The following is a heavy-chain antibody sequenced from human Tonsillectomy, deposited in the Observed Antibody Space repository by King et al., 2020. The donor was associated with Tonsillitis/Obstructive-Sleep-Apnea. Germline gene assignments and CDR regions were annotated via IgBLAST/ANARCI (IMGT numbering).Heavy chain of an antibody. J-gene: IGHJ4*02. CDR1: GGTFSSYA. CDR2: IIPFLDMT. D-gene: IGHD3-10*01. Sequence: QLVQSGAEVKKPGSSVKVSCKASGGTFSSYAINWVRQAPGQGLEWMGAIIPFLDMTNYAQKFQGRVTITADRSTSTAYMELSSLRSEDTAVYYCARDGSPFATPTPPEFDYWGQGTLVTVSS. CDR3: ARDGSPFATPTPPEFDY. V-gene: IGHV1-69*10.